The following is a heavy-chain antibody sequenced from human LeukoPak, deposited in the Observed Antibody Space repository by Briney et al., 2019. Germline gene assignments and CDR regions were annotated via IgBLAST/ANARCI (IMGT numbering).Heavy chain of an antibody. D-gene: IGHD3-9*01. J-gene: IGHJ6*02. CDR3: ASSGHDISLYGMDV. CDR1: GFTVSSNY. Sequence: GGSLRLSCAASGFTVSSNYMSWVRQAPGKGLEWVSVIYSGGSTYYADSVKGRFTISRDNSKNTLYLQMNSLRAEDTAVYYYASSGHDISLYGMDVWGQGTTVTVSS. CDR2: IYSGGST. V-gene: IGHV3-53*01.